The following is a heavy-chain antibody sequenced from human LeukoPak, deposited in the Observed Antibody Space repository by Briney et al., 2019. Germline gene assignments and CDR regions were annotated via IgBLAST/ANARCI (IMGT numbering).Heavy chain of an antibody. CDR2: IYYSGST. Sequence: SETLSLTCTVSGGSISSYYWSWIRQPPGKGLEWIGYIYYSGSTNYNPSLKSRVTISVDTSKNQFSLKLSSVTAADTAVYYCARAPLSGTYYTDAFDIWGQGTMVTVSS. CDR3: ARAPLSGTYYTDAFDI. D-gene: IGHD1-26*01. CDR1: GGSISSYY. V-gene: IGHV4-59*01. J-gene: IGHJ3*02.